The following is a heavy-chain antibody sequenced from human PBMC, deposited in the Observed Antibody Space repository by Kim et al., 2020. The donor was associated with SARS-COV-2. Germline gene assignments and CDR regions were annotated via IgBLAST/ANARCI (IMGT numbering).Heavy chain of an antibody. Sequence: SETLSLTCAVSGGSISSGGYSWSWIRQPPGKGLEWIGYIYHSGSTYYNPSLKSRVTISVDRSKNQFSLKLSSVTAADTAVYYCARAGIKRSDYYFDYWGQGTLVTVSS. D-gene: IGHD3-10*01. V-gene: IGHV4-30-2*01. CDR2: IYHSGST. CDR3: ARAGIKRSDYYFDY. CDR1: GGSISSGGYS. J-gene: IGHJ4*02.